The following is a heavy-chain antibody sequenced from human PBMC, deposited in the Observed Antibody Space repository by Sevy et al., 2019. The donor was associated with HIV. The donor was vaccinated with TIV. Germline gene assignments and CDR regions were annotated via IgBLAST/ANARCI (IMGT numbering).Heavy chain of an antibody. J-gene: IGHJ4*02. CDR1: GFNFSSYA. CDR2: ISGNIGTT. CDR3: AKERGAYFDS. Sequence: GGSLRLSCAGSGFNFSSYAMGWVRQAPGKGLEWVLGISGNIGTTYYAPSVRGRFTIFKDISKETLFLQMNSVRVDDTAIYYCAKERGAYFDSWGRGTLVTVSS. V-gene: IGHV3-23*01. D-gene: IGHD2-21*01.